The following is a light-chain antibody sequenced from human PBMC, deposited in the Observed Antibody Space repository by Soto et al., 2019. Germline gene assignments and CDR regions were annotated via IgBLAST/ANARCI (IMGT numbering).Light chain of an antibody. V-gene: IGKV3-20*01. Sequence: IVLTQSTGTLSLSPGETATLTCRASQTVSSTYLAWYQHKPGRAPRLLIDGASSRAAGIPDRFSGSGSGTDFTLTISRLEPEDLAVYYCQQYEYLVTFGPGTKVDIK. J-gene: IGKJ3*01. CDR3: QQYEYLVT. CDR2: GAS. CDR1: QTVSSTY.